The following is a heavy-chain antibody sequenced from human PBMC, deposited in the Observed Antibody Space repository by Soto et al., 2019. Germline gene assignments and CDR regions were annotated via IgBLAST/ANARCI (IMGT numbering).Heavy chain of an antibody. J-gene: IGHJ6*02. V-gene: IGHV3-30-3*01. CDR1: GFTFSSYA. Sequence: LVESGGGVVQPGRSLRLSCAASGFTFSSYAMHWVRQAPGKGLEWVAVISYDGSNKYYADSVKGRFTISRDNSKNTLYLQMNSLRAEDTAVYYCASAVLVPAAVYYYYGMDVWGQGTTVTVSS. CDR2: ISYDGSNK. CDR3: ASAVLVPAAVYYYYGMDV. D-gene: IGHD2-2*01.